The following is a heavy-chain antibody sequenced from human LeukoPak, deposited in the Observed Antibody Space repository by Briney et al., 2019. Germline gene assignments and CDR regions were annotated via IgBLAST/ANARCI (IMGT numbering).Heavy chain of an antibody. J-gene: IGHJ4*02. V-gene: IGHV4-31*03. CDR1: GGSISSGGYH. CDR2: IYYSGST. D-gene: IGHD5-24*01. CDR3: ASVRGREYYFDY. Sequence: SETLSLTCTVSGGSISSGGYHWSWIRQHPGKGLEWIWYIYYSGSTYYNPSLKSRVTISVDTSKNQFSLKLSSVTAADTAVYYCASVRGREYYFDYWGQGTLVTVSS.